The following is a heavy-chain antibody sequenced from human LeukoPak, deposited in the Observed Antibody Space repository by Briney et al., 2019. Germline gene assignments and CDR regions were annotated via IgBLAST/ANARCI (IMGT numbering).Heavy chain of an antibody. CDR1: GGTVSSYY. Sequence: SETLSLTCTVSGGTVSSYYWSWMRQSPGKGLEWIGYVYYSGSTNYNPALKSRVTISLDTSENQFSLKLSSVTAADTAVYYCAREANSPTARYWYFDLWGRGTQDTVSS. V-gene: IGHV4-59*02. D-gene: IGHD2-21*01. CDR2: VYYSGST. J-gene: IGHJ2*01. CDR3: AREANSPTARYWYFDL.